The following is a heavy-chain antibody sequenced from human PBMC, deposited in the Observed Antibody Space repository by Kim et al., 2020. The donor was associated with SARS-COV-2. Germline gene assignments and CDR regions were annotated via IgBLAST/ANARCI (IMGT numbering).Heavy chain of an antibody. CDR3: ARGQDSSGWYGGYCGGDCYSFDY. D-gene: IGHD2-21*02. Sequence: GGSLRLSCAASGFTFSSYEMNWVRQAPGKGLEWVSYISSSGSTIYYADSVKGRFTISRDNAKNSLYLQMNSLRAEDTAVYYCARGQDSSGWYGGYCGGDCYSFDYWGQGTLVTVSS. CDR1: GFTFSSYE. J-gene: IGHJ4*02. V-gene: IGHV3-48*03. CDR2: ISSSGSTI.